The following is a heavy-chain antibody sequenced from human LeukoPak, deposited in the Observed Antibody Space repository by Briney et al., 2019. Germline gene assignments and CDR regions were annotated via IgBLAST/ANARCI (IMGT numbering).Heavy chain of an antibody. D-gene: IGHD2-2*01. Sequence: GESLKIPCKGSGYTFTNYWIGWVRQMPGKGLEWMGIIYPGDSDTRYSPSFQGQVTISADKSISTAYLQWSSLKASDTAMYYCARHQFSSTISSMDVWGKGTTVTVSS. CDR1: GYTFTNYW. CDR2: IYPGDSDT. J-gene: IGHJ6*03. CDR3: ARHQFSSTISSMDV. V-gene: IGHV5-51*01.